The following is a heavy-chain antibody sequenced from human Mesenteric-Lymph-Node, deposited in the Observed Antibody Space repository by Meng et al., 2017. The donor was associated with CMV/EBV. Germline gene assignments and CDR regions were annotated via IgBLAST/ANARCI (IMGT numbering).Heavy chain of an antibody. Sequence: ASVKVSCKASGGTFSSYAISWVRQAPGQGLEWMGWINPNSGGTNYAQKFQGRVTMTRDTSISTAYMELTRLRSDDTAVYYCARGYYDSTAYPDYWGQGTLVTVSS. CDR1: GGTFSSYA. V-gene: IGHV1-2*02. CDR2: INPNSGGT. J-gene: IGHJ4*02. D-gene: IGHD3-22*01. CDR3: ARGYYDSTAYPDY.